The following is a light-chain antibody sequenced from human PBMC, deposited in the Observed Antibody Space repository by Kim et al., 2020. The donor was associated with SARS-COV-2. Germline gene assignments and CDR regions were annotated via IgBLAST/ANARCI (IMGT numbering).Light chain of an antibody. J-gene: IGKJ2*01. CDR3: QQYNNWPPYT. V-gene: IGKV3D-15*01. Sequence: EIVMTQSPATLSVSPGERATLSCRASQSVSSNLAWYQQKPGHAPRLLIYGASIRATGIPARFSGSGSGTEFTLTISSLQSEDFAVYYCQQYNNWPPYTFGQGTKLEIK. CDR1: QSVSSN. CDR2: GAS.